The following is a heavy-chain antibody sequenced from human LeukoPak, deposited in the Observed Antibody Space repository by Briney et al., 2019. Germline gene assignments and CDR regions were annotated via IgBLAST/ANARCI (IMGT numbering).Heavy chain of an antibody. CDR1: GFTFSGYA. V-gene: IGHV3-21*01. CDR3: ARDRVKGFYGHPTAVDY. Sequence: GGSLRLSCAASGFTFSGYAMSWVRQAPGKGLEWVSSISSSSSYIYYADSVKGRFTISRDNAKNSLYLQMNSLRAEDTAVYYCARDRVKGFYGHPTAVDYWGQGTLVTVSS. D-gene: IGHD3-3*01. CDR2: ISSSSSYI. J-gene: IGHJ4*02.